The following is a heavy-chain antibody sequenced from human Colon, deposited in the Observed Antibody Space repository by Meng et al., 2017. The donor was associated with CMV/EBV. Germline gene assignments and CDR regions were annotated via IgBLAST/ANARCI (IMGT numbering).Heavy chain of an antibody. CDR1: GGTFDTST. Sequence: DQRVRSGAEVKKPGSSVKVPCKASGGTFDTSTFNWVRQAHGQGLEWMGGIIPMFGSPSYSQKFRGRVTITADELEVNSLRSEDTAVYYCARGKQAGFDLWGQGTLVTVSS. CDR2: IIPMFGSP. J-gene: IGHJ5*02. CDR3: ARGKQAGFDL. D-gene: IGHD6-13*01. V-gene: IGHV1-69*12.